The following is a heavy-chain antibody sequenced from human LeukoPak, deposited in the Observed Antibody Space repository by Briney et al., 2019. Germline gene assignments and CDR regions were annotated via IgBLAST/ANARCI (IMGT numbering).Heavy chain of an antibody. CDR3: ARAVVVVASTDFDY. J-gene: IGHJ4*02. CDR1: GGSFSGYY. CDR2: INHSGST. Sequence: SETLSLTCAVYGGSFSGYYWSWIRQPPGKGLEWIGEINHSGSTNYNPSLKSRVTISVDTSKNQFSLKLSSVTAADTAVYYCARAVVVVASTDFDYWSQGTLVTVSS. V-gene: IGHV4-34*01. D-gene: IGHD2-15*01.